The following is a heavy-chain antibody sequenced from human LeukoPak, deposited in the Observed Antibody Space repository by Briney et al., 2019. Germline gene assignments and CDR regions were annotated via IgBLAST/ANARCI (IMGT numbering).Heavy chain of an antibody. CDR1: GYRFSTYW. D-gene: IGHD6-13*01. J-gene: IGHJ4*02. CDR3: AGAAAGTVIDF. Sequence: GESLKISCKGSGYRFSTYWIAWVRQMPGKGLEWMGIIYPGDSDIRYSPSFQGQFTISADKSISPAYLQWSSLKASDTAIYYCAGAAAGTVIDFWGQGTLVSVSS. CDR2: IYPGDSDI. V-gene: IGHV5-51*01.